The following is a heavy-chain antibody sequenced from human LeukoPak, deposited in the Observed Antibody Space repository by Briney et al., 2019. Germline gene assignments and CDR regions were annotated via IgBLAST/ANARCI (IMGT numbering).Heavy chain of an antibody. CDR2: INSGGNTI. J-gene: IGHJ5*02. Sequence: QSGGSLRLSCTASGFSFSSYSMNWVRQAPGKGLEWVSYINSGGNTIHYAGSVKGRFTISRDNARNSLYLQMNSLRAEDTAVFYCARDGGYCSDNSCYNSRFDPWGQGTLVTVSS. CDR1: GFSFSSYS. D-gene: IGHD2-2*01. CDR3: ARDGGYCSDNSCYNSRFDP. V-gene: IGHV3-48*04.